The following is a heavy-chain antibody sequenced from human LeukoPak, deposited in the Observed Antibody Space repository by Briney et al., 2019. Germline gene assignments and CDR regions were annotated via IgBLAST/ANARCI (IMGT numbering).Heavy chain of an antibody. V-gene: IGHV3-74*01. D-gene: IGHD6-13*01. Sequence: GGSLRLSCAASGFTFSSYGMHWVRQAPGKGLVWVSRINSDGSSTSYADSVKGRFTISRDNAKNTLYLQMNSLRAEDTAVYYCARDVRSSHYPHFDYWGQGTLVTVSS. J-gene: IGHJ4*02. CDR3: ARDVRSSHYPHFDY. CDR1: GFTFSSYG. CDR2: INSDGSST.